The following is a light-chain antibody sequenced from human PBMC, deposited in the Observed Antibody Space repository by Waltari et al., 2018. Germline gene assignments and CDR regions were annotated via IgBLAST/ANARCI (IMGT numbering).Light chain of an antibody. CDR3: STYRHKNLGV. Sequence: SALTPTASVFGSPGQSIPLSCTGTSSDIRGCPYVSWSQQHPGKAHQLIIHDVSYRHARISNRFYGSNAGTTASLTISGRQAEDEADYFCSTYRHKNLGVFGTGTNVTVL. CDR1: SSDIRGCPY. J-gene: IGLJ1*01. CDR2: DVS. V-gene: IGLV2-14*03.